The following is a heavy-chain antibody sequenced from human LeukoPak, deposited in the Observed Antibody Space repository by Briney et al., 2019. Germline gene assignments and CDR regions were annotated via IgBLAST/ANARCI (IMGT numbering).Heavy chain of an antibody. CDR1: GGTFSSYA. CDR2: IIPIFGTA. D-gene: IGHD6-13*01. Sequence: SVKVSCKASGGTFSSYAISWVRQAPGQGLEWMGRIIPIFGTANYAQKFQGRVTITTDESTSTAYMELSSLRSEDTAAYYCAREAAAALLYFDYWGQGTLVTVSS. V-gene: IGHV1-69*05. J-gene: IGHJ4*02. CDR3: AREAAAALLYFDY.